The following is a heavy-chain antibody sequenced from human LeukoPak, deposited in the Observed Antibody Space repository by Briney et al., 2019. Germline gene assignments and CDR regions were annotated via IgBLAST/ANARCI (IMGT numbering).Heavy chain of an antibody. CDR3: ASGGDLAYCGGDCGGAFDI. J-gene: IGHJ3*02. CDR1: GYTFTSYD. Sequence: ASVKVSCKASGYTFTSYDINWVRQATGQGLEWMGWISAYNGNTNYAQKLQGRVTMTTDTSTSTAYMELRSLRSDDTAVYYCASGGDLAYCGGDCGGAFDIWGQGTMVTVSS. D-gene: IGHD2-21*02. V-gene: IGHV1-18*01. CDR2: ISAYNGNT.